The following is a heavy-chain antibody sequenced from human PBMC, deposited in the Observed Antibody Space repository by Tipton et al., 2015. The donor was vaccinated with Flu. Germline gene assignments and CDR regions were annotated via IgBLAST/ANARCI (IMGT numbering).Heavy chain of an antibody. Sequence: TLSLTCTVSGASISSSYWTWTRQPPGKGLEWIGYMYYSGATVYNPTLKSRVTISVDTSKNQFSLKLTSVTAADSVVYSSATPNSGGYREWGQGTLVTVSS. CDR1: GASISSSY. D-gene: IGHD6-19*01. CDR3: ATPNSGGYRE. V-gene: IGHV4-59*01. J-gene: IGHJ4*02. CDR2: MYYSGAT.